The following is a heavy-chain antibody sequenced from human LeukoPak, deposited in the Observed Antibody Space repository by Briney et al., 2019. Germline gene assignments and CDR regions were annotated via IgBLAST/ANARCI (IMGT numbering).Heavy chain of an antibody. CDR3: ANHYDFWSGYFGY. J-gene: IGHJ4*02. Sequence: GGSLRLSCAASGFTFSSYAMHWVRQAPGKGLEWVAVISYDGSNKYYADSVKGRFTISRDNSKNTLYLQMNSLRAEDTAVYYCANHYDFWSGYFGYWGQGTLVTVSS. V-gene: IGHV3-30-3*01. CDR2: ISYDGSNK. D-gene: IGHD3-3*01. CDR1: GFTFSSYA.